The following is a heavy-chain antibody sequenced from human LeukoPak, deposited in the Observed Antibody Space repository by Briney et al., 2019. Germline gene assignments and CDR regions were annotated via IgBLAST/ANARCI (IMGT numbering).Heavy chain of an antibody. J-gene: IGHJ5*02. CDR3: ARDSRTYSSGAS. Sequence: ASVKVSCKASGGTFSSYAIIWVRQAPGQGLEWMGEIIPIFGTPNYAQKFQGRVTITADESTSTAYMELSSLRSEDTAVYYCARDSRTYSSGASWGQGTLVTVSS. CDR1: GGTFSSYA. V-gene: IGHV1-69*13. CDR2: IIPIFGTP. D-gene: IGHD6-19*01.